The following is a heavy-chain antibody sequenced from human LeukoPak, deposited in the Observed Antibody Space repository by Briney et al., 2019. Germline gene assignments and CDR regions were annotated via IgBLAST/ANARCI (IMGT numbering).Heavy chain of an antibody. Sequence: SVKVSCKASGGTFSSYAISWVRQAPGQGLEWMGGIIPTFGTANYAQKFQGRITITADESTSTAYMELSSLRSEDTAVYYCARSIVVVPAARNYYYMDVWGKGTTVTVSS. CDR3: ARSIVVVPAARNYYYMDV. J-gene: IGHJ6*03. D-gene: IGHD2-2*01. CDR2: IIPTFGTA. CDR1: GGTFSSYA. V-gene: IGHV1-69*13.